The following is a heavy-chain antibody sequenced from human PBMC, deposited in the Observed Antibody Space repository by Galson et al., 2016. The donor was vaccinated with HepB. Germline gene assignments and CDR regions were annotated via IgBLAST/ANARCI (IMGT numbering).Heavy chain of an antibody. CDR1: GFSFSTYS. D-gene: IGHD6-19*01. CDR3: ARDWLGWNFFDS. Sequence: SLRLSCAASGFSFSTYSMHWVRQAPGKGLEWVAVISYDGSNKSYGDSVKGRFTISRDNSKNTLNLQMNNLRAEDTAVFYCARDWLGWNFFDSWGQGTLVRVSS. V-gene: IGHV3-30-3*01. CDR2: ISYDGSNK. J-gene: IGHJ5*01.